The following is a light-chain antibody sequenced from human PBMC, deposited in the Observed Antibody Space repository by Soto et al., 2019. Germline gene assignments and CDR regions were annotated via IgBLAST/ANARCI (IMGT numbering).Light chain of an antibody. J-gene: IGKJ1*01. CDR3: MQALQTPWT. CDR1: QSLLHSKGYNY. V-gene: IGKV2-28*01. CDR2: LGS. Sequence: DIVMTQSPLSLPVPPGEPAYISCRSSQSLLHSKGYNYLDWYLQKPGQSPQLLIFLGSNRASGVPDRFSGSGSGTDFTLKISRVEAEDVGVYYCMQALQTPWTFGQGTKVEIK.